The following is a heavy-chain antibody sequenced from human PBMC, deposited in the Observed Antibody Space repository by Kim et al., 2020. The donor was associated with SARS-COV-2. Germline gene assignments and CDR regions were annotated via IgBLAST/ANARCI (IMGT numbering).Heavy chain of an antibody. J-gene: IGHJ6*02. V-gene: IGHV1-8*01. Sequence: ASVKVSCKASGYTFTNYDINWMRQASGQGLEWMGWMNPNSGNTAYAQRFQGRVAMSRKTSISVAYMELSSLRSDDTAVYYCARGHTESGSGTTRYYYYGMDVWGQGTTVTVSS. CDR2: MNPNSGNT. D-gene: IGHD3-10*01. CDR1: GYTFTNYD. CDR3: ARGHTESGSGTTRYYYYGMDV.